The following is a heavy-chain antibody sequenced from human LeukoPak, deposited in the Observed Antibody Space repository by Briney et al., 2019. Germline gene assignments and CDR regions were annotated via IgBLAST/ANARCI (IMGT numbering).Heavy chain of an antibody. CDR3: ARVYHYYDSSGYYNWFDP. CDR2: IHYSGNT. Sequence: SETLSLTCTVSGGSISSGDYHWSWIRQPPGKGLEWIGYIHYSGNTYKNPSLKSRVTISIDTSKNQFSLKVTSVTAADTAVYYCARVYHYYDSSGYYNWFDPWGQGTLVTVSS. V-gene: IGHV4-30-4*01. CDR1: GGSISSGDYH. D-gene: IGHD3-22*01. J-gene: IGHJ5*02.